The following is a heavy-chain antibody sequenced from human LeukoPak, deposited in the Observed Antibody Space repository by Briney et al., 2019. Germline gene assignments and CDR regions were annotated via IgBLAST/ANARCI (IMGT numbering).Heavy chain of an antibody. V-gene: IGHV3-23*01. J-gene: IGHJ4*02. D-gene: IGHD3-22*01. CDR2: ISGSGGST. CDR3: AKRPGYERSCFRDY. CDR1: GFTCSSYA. Sequence: PGGSLSLSCAAYGFTCSSYAMSWLRQAPGKGLEWVSAISGSGGSTYYADSAKGRFTISRDNSKNTLYLQMNSLRAEDTAVYYCAKRPGYERSCFRDYWGQGTLVTVSS.